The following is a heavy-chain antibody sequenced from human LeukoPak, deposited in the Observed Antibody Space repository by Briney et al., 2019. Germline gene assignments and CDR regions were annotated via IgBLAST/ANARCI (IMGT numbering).Heavy chain of an antibody. Sequence: GGSLRLSCAASGFTFSSYEMNWVRQAPGKGLEWVSYISSSGSTIYYANSVKGRFTISRDNAKNSLYLQMNSLRAEDTAVYYCARESSGYYYLWPWGQGTLVTVSS. V-gene: IGHV3-48*03. CDR1: GFTFSSYE. D-gene: IGHD3-22*01. J-gene: IGHJ4*02. CDR3: ARESSGYYYLWP. CDR2: ISSSGSTI.